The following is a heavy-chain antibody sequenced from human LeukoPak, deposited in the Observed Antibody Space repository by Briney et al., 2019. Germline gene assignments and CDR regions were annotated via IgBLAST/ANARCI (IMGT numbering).Heavy chain of an antibody. CDR2: ISASGGST. D-gene: IGHD3-10*01. CDR1: GFTFITYA. CDR3: AKDRRDEAYGSGGADYFDY. J-gene: IGHJ4*02. V-gene: IGHV3-23*01. Sequence: GGSLRLSCAASGFTFITYATRWVRHVRGKGLEWVAAISASGGSTYYADSVKDRFTISRDNSKTTLNLQMNSLGAEDTAVYYCAKDRRDEAYGSGGADYFDYWGQGTLVTVSS.